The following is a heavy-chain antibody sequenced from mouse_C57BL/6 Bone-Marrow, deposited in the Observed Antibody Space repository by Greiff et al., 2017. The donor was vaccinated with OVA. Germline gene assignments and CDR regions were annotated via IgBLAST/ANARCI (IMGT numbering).Heavy chain of an antibody. CDR2: ISSGGSYT. CDR1: GFTFSSYG. J-gene: IGHJ3*01. D-gene: IGHD2-3*01. V-gene: IGHV5-6*01. Sequence: EVHLVESGGDLMKPGGSLKLSCAASGFTFSSYGMSWVRQTPDKRLEWVATISSGGSYTYYPDSVKGRFTISRDNAKNTLYLQMSSLKSEDTAMYYCARRWLLPFAYWGQGTLVTVSA. CDR3: ARRWLLPFAY.